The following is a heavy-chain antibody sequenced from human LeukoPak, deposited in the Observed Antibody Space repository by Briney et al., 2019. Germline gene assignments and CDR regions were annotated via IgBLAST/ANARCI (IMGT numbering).Heavy chain of an antibody. CDR1: GFTVSSNY. D-gene: IGHD2-15*01. Sequence: GGSLRLSCAASGFTVSSNYMSWVRQAPGKGLEWVSVIYSGGSTYYADSVKGRFTISRDNSKNTLYLQMNSLRAEDTAVYYCATISYCSAGSCYPGEVLDPWGQGTLVTVSS. CDR3: ATISYCSAGSCYPGEVLDP. CDR2: IYSGGST. V-gene: IGHV3-53*01. J-gene: IGHJ5*02.